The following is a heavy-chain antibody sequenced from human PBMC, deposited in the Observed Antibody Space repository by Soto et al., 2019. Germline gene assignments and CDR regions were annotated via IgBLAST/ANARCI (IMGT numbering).Heavy chain of an antibody. Sequence: ASVKVSCKASGYTFTSYAMHWVRQAPGQRLEWMGWINAGNGNTKYSQKFQGRVTITRDTSASTAYMELSSLRSEDTAVYYCARDDSGSYGIFYYWGQGTLVTVSS. CDR3: ARDDSGSYGIFYY. CDR2: INAGNGNT. J-gene: IGHJ4*02. CDR1: GYTFTSYA. D-gene: IGHD1-26*01. V-gene: IGHV1-3*01.